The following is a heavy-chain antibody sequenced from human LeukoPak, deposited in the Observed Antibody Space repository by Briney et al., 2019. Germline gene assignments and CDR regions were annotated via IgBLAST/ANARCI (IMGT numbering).Heavy chain of an antibody. CDR1: GGSIGSGGYS. CDR2: IYHSGST. V-gene: IGHV4-30-2*01. D-gene: IGHD2-2*01. CDR3: ATALGYCSSTSCYDVYFQH. J-gene: IGHJ1*01. Sequence: SQTLSLTCAVSGGSIGSGGYSWSWIRQPPGKGLEWIGYIYHSGSTYYNPSLKSRVTISVDRSKNQFSLKLSSVTAADTAVYYCATALGYCSSTSCYDVYFQHWGQGTLVTVSS.